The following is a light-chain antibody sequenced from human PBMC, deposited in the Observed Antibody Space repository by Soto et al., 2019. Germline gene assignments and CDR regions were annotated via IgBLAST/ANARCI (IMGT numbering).Light chain of an antibody. Sequence: QSALTQPASVSGSPGQSITISCTGTSSDVGGYNYVSWYQQHPGKAPKLMIYEVSNRPSGVSNRFSGSKSGITASLTISGVQAEDEADYYCSSYTSSSTLVFGTRTKLTVL. CDR3: SSYTSSSTLV. CDR1: SSDVGGYNY. J-gene: IGLJ1*01. CDR2: EVS. V-gene: IGLV2-14*01.